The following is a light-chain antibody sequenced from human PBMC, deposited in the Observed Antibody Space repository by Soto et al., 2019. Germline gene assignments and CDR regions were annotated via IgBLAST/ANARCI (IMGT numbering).Light chain of an antibody. CDR2: TAS. Sequence: EIVMTQSPATLSVSPGERATLSCRASQSVSRNLAWYQQKPGQAPRLLISTASTRATGIPGRFSGSGSGTEFTLTISSLQSEDFAVYFCQQYNNWPPTFGQGTRWIS. CDR3: QQYNNWPPT. CDR1: QSVSRN. J-gene: IGKJ1*01. V-gene: IGKV3-15*01.